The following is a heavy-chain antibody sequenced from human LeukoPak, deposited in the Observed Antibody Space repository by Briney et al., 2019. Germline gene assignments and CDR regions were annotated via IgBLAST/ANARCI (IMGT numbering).Heavy chain of an antibody. V-gene: IGHV3-30*18. CDR3: AKDMYYDSSGPVFDY. CDR1: GFPFSDYG. J-gene: IGHJ4*02. CDR2: ISHDGNNK. Sequence: PGRSLRLSCAASGFPFSDYGMYWVRQAPGKGLEWLAVISHDGNNKYYADSVKGRITISRDNSMNTLYLQMNSPRAEDTAVYYCAKDMYYDSSGPVFDYWGQGTLVTVSS. D-gene: IGHD3-22*01.